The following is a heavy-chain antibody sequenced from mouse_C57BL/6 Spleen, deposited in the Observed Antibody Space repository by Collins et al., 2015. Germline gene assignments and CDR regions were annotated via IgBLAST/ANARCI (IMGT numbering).Heavy chain of an antibody. D-gene: IGHD2-4*01. CDR2: IWAGGST. CDR3: ASFYYDYDGAMDY. J-gene: IGHJ4*01. Sequence: VIWAGGSTNYNSALMSRLSISKDNSKSQVFLKMNSLQTDDTAMYYCASFYYDYDGAMDYWGQGTSVTVSS. V-gene: IGHV2-9*02.